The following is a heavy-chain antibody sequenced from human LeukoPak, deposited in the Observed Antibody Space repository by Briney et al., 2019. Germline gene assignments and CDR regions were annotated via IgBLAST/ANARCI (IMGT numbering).Heavy chain of an antibody. D-gene: IGHD2-15*01. CDR3: ARGYCSGGTCYLVENWLDP. V-gene: IGHV1-2*06. Sequence: GASVKVSCKASGYTLTAYYIYWVRQAPGQGLEWMGRINPNSGGTDYAQNFQGRVTMPRDTSISTAYMELSRLRSDDTAVYYCARGYCSGGTCYLVENWLDPWGQGTLVTVSS. CDR2: INPNSGGT. J-gene: IGHJ5*02. CDR1: GYTLTAYY.